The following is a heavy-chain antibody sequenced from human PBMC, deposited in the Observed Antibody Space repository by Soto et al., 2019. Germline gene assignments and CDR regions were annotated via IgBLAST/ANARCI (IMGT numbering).Heavy chain of an antibody. D-gene: IGHD3-9*01. CDR1: VFTFSSYS. CDR2: ISASGVYI. V-gene: IGHV3-21*01. CDR3: ARDTVEWFLSCRDV. Sequence: EVQLVESGGGLVKPGGSLRLSCAASVFTFSSYSMNWVRQAPGKGLEWLSSISASGVYIYYADSLKGRFTVSRDNAKNSLYRQMNSLRAEDTAVYYCARDTVEWFLSCRDVWGQGTTVTVSS. J-gene: IGHJ6*02.